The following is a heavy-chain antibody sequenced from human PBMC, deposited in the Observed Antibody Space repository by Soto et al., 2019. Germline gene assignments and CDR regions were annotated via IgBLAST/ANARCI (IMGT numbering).Heavy chain of an antibody. V-gene: IGHV1-46*01. CDR3: ARNYYFDC. Sequence: QVQLVQSGAEVKKPGASVKISCKASGYILSTYYIHWVRQAPGQGLEWMGIIDPSVGATTYAQKFQDRVTMTSDTSTGTVYMELSGLRVDDTAMYYCARNYYFDCWGQGTRVTVS. CDR2: IDPSVGAT. CDR1: GYILSTYY. J-gene: IGHJ4*01.